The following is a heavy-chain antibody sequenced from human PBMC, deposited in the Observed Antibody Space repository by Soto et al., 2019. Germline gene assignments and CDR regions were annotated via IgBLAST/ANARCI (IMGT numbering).Heavy chain of an antibody. Sequence: SETLSLTCNVSGGSITSFYWDWLRQPPGKGLEWIGYIYFTGSTNYNPSLASRVTMSIDSSKRQFSLKLRSVSAADTAVYFCARHMAPGGSGNFDSWGQGTLVTVSS. CDR3: ARHMAPGGSGNFDS. CDR2: IYFTGST. J-gene: IGHJ4*02. V-gene: IGHV4-59*01. D-gene: IGHD3-10*01. CDR1: GGSITSFY.